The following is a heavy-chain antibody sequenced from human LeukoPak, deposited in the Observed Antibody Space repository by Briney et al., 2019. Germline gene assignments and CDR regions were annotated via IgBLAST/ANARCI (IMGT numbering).Heavy chain of an antibody. CDR2: IYYNENT. D-gene: IGHD1-1*01. V-gene: IGHV4-59*01. J-gene: IGHJ2*01. CDR1: GGSISSYY. Sequence: SETLSLTCTVSGGSISSYYWSWIRQPPGKGLEWIGYIYYNENTKYNPSLKSRVTISVDTSKNHFSLNLSSVTAADTAVHYCARILLSATGDRWYFDLWGRGTLVTVSS. CDR3: ARILLSATGDRWYFDL.